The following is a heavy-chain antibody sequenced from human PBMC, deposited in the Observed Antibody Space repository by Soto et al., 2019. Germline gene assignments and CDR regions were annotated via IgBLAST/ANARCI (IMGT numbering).Heavy chain of an antibody. CDR1: GYTFTSYG. J-gene: IGHJ6*02. V-gene: IGHV1-18*01. CDR3: ARRQRSREYYYYGMDV. D-gene: IGHD3-10*01. CDR2: ISAYNGNT. Sequence: GASVKVSCKASGYTFTSYGISWVRQAPGQGLEWMGWISAYNGNTNYAQKLQGRVTMTTDTSTSTAYMELRSLRSDDTAVYYCARRQRSREYYYYGMDVWGQGTTVTVSS.